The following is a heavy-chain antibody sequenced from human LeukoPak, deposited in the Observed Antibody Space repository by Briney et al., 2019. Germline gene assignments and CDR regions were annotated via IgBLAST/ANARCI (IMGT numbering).Heavy chain of an antibody. CDR2: ITTNGGGT. D-gene: IGHD5-24*01. Sequence: GGSLRLSCSASGFPFSSYSLHWVRQAPGKGLEYVSAITTNGGGTYYADSVKGRFIISRDNSKNTLYLQMSSLRAEDTAVYYCVKRGDGYNYDFWGQGTLVTVSS. V-gene: IGHV3-64D*09. CDR1: GFPFSSYS. CDR3: VKRGDGYNYDF. J-gene: IGHJ4*02.